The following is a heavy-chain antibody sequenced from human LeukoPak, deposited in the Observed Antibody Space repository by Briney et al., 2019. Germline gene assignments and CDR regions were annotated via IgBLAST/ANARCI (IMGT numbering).Heavy chain of an antibody. J-gene: IGHJ4*02. CDR3: ARVIYSGWEGELSD. CDR2: ISSAGGTI. V-gene: IGHV3-48*04. CDR1: RFTFSNAW. Sequence: PGGSLRLSCAASRFTFSNAWMNWVRQAPGRGLEWVSYISSAGGTIYYADSVKGRFTISRDNAKNTLYLQMNSLRAEDTAVYYCARVIYSGWEGELSDWGQGTLVTVSS. D-gene: IGHD6-19*01.